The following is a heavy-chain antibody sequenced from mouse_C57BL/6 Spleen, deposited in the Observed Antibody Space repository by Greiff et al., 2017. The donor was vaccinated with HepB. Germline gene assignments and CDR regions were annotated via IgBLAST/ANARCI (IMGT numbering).Heavy chain of an antibody. CDR2: ISPNSGGT. J-gene: IGHJ4*01. CDR1: GYTFTSYW. V-gene: IGHV1-72*01. Sequence: QVQLQQPGAELVKPGASVKLSCKASGYTFTSYWMHWVKQRPGRGLEWIGRISPNSGGTKYNEKFKSKATLTVDKHSSSAYMQLSSLTSEDSAVYYCARWDYYGSSYVDYYAMDYWGQGTSVTVSS. D-gene: IGHD1-1*01. CDR3: ARWDYYGSSYVDYYAMDY.